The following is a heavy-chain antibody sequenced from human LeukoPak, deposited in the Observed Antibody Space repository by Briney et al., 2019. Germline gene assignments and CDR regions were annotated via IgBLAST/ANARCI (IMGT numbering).Heavy chain of an antibody. D-gene: IGHD2-2*03. Sequence: GASVKVSCKASGYTLTGYYMQWVRQAPGQGLEWMGWINTNNGDTNYAQRFQGRVTMTRDTSISTAYMELSRLRSDDTAVYYCARDRDLDTWGQGTLLTVSS. CDR1: GYTLTGYY. J-gene: IGHJ5*02. CDR2: INTNNGDT. CDR3: ARDRDLDT. V-gene: IGHV1-2*02.